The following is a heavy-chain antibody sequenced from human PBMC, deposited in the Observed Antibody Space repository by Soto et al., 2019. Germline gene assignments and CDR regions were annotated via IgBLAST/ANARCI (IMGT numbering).Heavy chain of an antibody. V-gene: IGHV4-59*01. D-gene: IGHD1-26*01. CDR3: ARGPTSIVGATFRSDDAFDI. CDR2: IYYSGST. J-gene: IGHJ3*02. Sequence: QVQLQESGPGLVKPSETLSLTCTVSGGSISSYYWSWIRQPPGKGLEWIGYIYYSGSTNYNPSLKSRVTISVDTSKNQFSLKLSSVTAADTAVYYCARGPTSIVGATFRSDDAFDIWGQGTMVTVSS. CDR1: GGSISSYY.